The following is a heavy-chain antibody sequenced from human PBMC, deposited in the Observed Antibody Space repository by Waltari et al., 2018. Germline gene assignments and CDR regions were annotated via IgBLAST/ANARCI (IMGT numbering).Heavy chain of an antibody. CDR1: GGSISSSSYY. CDR2: IYYSGST. J-gene: IGHJ4*02. D-gene: IGHD3-22*01. CDR3: ASLSDSSGYYVYDY. Sequence: QLQLQESGPGLVKPSETLSLTCTVSGGSISSSSYYWGWIRQPPGKGLEWIGSIYYSGSTYYNPSLKSRVTISVDTSKNQFSLKLSSVTAADTAVYYCASLSDSSGYYVYDYWGQGTLDTVSS. V-gene: IGHV4-39*01.